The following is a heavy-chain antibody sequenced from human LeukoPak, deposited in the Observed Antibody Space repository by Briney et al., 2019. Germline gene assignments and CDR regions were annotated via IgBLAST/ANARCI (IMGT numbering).Heavy chain of an antibody. CDR2: INHSRST. CDR1: GGSFSGYY. D-gene: IGHD3-22*01. J-gene: IGHJ4*02. Sequence: SETLSLTCAVYGGSFSGYYWSWIRQPPGKGLEWIGEINHSRSTNYNPSLKSRVTISVDTSKNQFSLKLSSVTAADTAVYYCARTQPYYYGSSGYPEVPYYFDYWGQGTLVTVSS. V-gene: IGHV4-34*01. CDR3: ARTQPYYYGSSGYPEVPYYFDY.